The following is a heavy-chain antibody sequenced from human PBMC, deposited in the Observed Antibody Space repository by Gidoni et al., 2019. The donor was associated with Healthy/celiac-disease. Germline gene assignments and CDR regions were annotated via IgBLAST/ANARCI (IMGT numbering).Heavy chain of an antibody. CDR3: ARDYGDYPYYFDY. CDR1: GSTFSSYA. V-gene: IGHV1-69*01. D-gene: IGHD4-17*01. Sequence: QVQLVQPGAEVMKPRPAVKVPCKASGSTFSSYAISWVRQAPGQRIEWMGGMIPICGTANYAQKFQGRVTITADESTSTAYMELSSLRSEDTAVYYCARDYGDYPYYFDYWGQGTLVTVSS. CDR2: MIPICGTA. J-gene: IGHJ4*02.